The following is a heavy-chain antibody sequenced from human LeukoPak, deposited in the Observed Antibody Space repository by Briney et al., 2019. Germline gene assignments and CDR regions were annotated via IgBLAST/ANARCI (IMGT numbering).Heavy chain of an antibody. V-gene: IGHV1-69*13. CDR1: GGTFSSYA. D-gene: IGHD2-15*01. Sequence: SVKVSCKASGGTFSSYAISWVRQAPGQALEWMGGIIPIFGTANYAQKFQGRVTITADESTSTAYMELSSLRSEDTAVYYCARDCSGGSCYVGYWGQGTLVTVSS. CDR2: IIPIFGTA. CDR3: ARDCSGGSCYVGY. J-gene: IGHJ4*02.